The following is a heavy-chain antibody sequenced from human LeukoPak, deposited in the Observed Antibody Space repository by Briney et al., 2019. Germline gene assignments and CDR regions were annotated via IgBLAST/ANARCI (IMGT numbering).Heavy chain of an antibody. V-gene: IGHV3-11*04. D-gene: IGHD6-19*01. Sequence: GGSLRLSCAASGFTFSDYYMSWIRQAPGKGLEWVSNISSGGRTIYYADSVKGRFTMSRDNAKNSLYLQMNSLRAEDTAVYYCAKFSSSGWSRSTNKWGQGTLVTVSS. CDR3: AKFSSSGWSRSTNK. CDR2: ISSGGRTI. CDR1: GFTFSDYY. J-gene: IGHJ4*02.